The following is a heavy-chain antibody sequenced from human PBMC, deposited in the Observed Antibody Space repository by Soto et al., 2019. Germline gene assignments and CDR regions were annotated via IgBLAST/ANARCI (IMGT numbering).Heavy chain of an antibody. CDR1: GFTFSGSA. Sequence: EVQLVESGGGLVQPGGSLILSCAASGFTFSGSAMHWVRQASGKGLEWVGRLRSKAYSYATAYAASVNGRFTLSRDDSKNTAYLQMNSLKSEDTAVYYCSRSANTGDDAFDIWGQGTMVTVSS. CDR2: LRSKAYSYAT. V-gene: IGHV3-73*01. CDR3: SRSANTGDDAFDI. D-gene: IGHD7-27*01. J-gene: IGHJ3*02.